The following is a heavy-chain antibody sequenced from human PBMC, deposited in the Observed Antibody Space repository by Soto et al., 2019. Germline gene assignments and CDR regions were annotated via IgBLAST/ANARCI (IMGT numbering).Heavy chain of an antibody. J-gene: IGHJ6*02. CDR3: ARQYYDFWSGYWHYYYGMDV. D-gene: IGHD3-3*01. CDR1: GYSFTSYW. CDR2: IDPSDSYT. Sequence: PGESLKISCKGSGYSFTSYWISWVRQMPGKGLEWMGRIDPSDSYTNYSPSFQGHVTISADKSISTAYLQWSSLKASDTAMYYCARQYYDFWSGYWHYYYGMDVWGQGTTVTVSS. V-gene: IGHV5-10-1*01.